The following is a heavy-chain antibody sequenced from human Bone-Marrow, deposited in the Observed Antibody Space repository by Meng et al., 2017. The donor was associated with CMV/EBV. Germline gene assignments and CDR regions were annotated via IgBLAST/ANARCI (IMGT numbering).Heavy chain of an antibody. CDR3: ARLSAY. CDR1: GYTFIDYY. Sequence: ASVKVSCKASGYTFIDYYIHWVRQAPGQGLEWMGWINPDSGDTNYAQKSQGRITMTRDTSISIAYMELTRLTSDDTALYFSARLSAYWGQGTLVTVSS. CDR2: INPDSGDT. V-gene: IGHV1-2*02. J-gene: IGHJ4*02.